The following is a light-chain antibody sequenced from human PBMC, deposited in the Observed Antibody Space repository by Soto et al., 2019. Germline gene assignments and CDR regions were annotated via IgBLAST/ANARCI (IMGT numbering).Light chain of an antibody. CDR2: DAS. CDR1: ESASTY. Sequence: EVGGSQSPATLSLSPGERATLSCRASESASTYLAWYQQKPCQAPRLLMYDASTRATGIPARFSASGSGTDFTLTISSLQPDDSAVYYCLQYHYWWTFGQGTKVDIK. V-gene: IGKV3-11*01. CDR3: LQYHYWWT. J-gene: IGKJ1*01.